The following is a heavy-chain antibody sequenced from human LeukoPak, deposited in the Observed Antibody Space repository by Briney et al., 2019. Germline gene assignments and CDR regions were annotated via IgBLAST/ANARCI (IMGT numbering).Heavy chain of an antibody. J-gene: IGHJ4*02. V-gene: IGHV4-30-4*01. Sequence: SQTLTLTCTVTGVSISGGDYYWSWIRQPPGKGLEWIGYIYYSGSTNYNPSLKSRVTISVDTSKNQFSLKLSSVTAADTAVYYCARDAYANYCTNGVCSFDYWGQGTLVTVSS. CDR1: GVSISGGDYY. D-gene: IGHD2-8*01. CDR2: IYYSGST. CDR3: ARDAYANYCTNGVCSFDY.